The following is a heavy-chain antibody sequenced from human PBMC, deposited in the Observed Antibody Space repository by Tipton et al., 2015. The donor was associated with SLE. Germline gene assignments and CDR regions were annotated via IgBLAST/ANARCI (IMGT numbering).Heavy chain of an antibody. CDR2: IYIGGTT. J-gene: IGHJ6*02. D-gene: IGHD4-17*01. CDR3: AKAHTVQTGGVYYYGMDV. CDR1: GFTFGSYA. V-gene: IGHV3-23*03. Sequence: SLRLSCAASGFTFGSYAMTWVRQAPGKGLEWVSLIYIGGTTSYADSVKGRFIISRDNSKNTLYLQMNSLGVEDTAVYYCAKAHTVQTGGVYYYGMDVWGHGTTVTVSS.